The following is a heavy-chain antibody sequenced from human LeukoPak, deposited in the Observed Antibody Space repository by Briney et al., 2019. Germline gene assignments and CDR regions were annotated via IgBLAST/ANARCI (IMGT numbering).Heavy chain of an antibody. CDR3: ARDAVDTANAV. D-gene: IGHD5-18*01. CDR1: GFTFTTYW. Sequence: GGSLRLSCAASGFTFTTYWMHWVRQAPGKGLVWVSHINSDGSITSYADSVKGRFTISRDNAENTLYLQMNSLRAEDTAAYYCARDAVDTANAVWGQGTTVTVSS. J-gene: IGHJ6*02. CDR2: INSDGSIT. V-gene: IGHV3-74*01.